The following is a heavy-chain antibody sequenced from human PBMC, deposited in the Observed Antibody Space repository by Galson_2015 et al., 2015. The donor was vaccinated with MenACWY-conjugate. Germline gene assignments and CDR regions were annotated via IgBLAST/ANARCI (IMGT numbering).Heavy chain of an antibody. Sequence: SLRLSCAGSGFSLSHYWMSWVRQAPGKGLEWVANIKEDGSEIFYVDSVKGRFTISRDNAKNSLFLQMHSLRAEDTAVYYCARPVRVRLNASPYYFDNWGQGTLVTVSS. V-gene: IGHV3-7*03. CDR2: IKEDGSEI. D-gene: IGHD3-16*01. CDR1: GFSLSHYW. CDR3: ARPVRVRLNASPYYFDN. J-gene: IGHJ4*02.